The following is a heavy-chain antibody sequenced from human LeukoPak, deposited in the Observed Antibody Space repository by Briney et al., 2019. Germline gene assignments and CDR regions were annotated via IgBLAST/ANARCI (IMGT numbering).Heavy chain of an antibody. CDR1: GGTFSSYA. V-gene: IGHV1-69*13. J-gene: IGHJ5*02. CDR3: AGSGIAAAGRGNWFDP. Sequence: ASVKVSCKASGGTFSSYAISWVRQAPGQGLEWMGGIIPIFGTANYAQKFQGRVTITADESTSTAYMELSSLRSEDTAVYYCAGSGIAAAGRGNWFDPWGQGTLVTVSS. CDR2: IIPIFGTA. D-gene: IGHD6-13*01.